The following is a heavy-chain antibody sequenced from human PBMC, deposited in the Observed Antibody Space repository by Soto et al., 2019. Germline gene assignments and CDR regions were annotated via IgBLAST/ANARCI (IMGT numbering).Heavy chain of an antibody. CDR2: IYYSGSS. V-gene: IGHV4-59*11. D-gene: IGHD4-17*01. CDR3: ARGMTTVTTFDY. CDR1: GCTIINHD. Sequence: PSETQPLTCRVLGCTIINHDWRWIRQPPGKGLEWIGYIYYSGSSNYNPSLKSRVTISVDRSKNQFSLKLSSVTAADTAVYYCARGMTTVTTFDYWGQGTLVTVS. J-gene: IGHJ4*02.